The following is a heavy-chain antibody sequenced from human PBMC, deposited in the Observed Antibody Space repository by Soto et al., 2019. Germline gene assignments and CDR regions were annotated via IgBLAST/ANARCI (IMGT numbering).Heavy chain of an antibody. CDR1: GGSISSSSYY. CDR2: IYHSGST. V-gene: IGHV4-39*07. J-gene: IGHJ6*02. CDR3: ARGAAIAVDGVPLGYGMDV. D-gene: IGHD2-21*01. Sequence: SETLSLTCTVSGGSISSSSYYWGWIRQPPGKGLEWIGRIYHSGSTNYNPSLKNRVTISVDTSKNQFSLKLSSVTAADTAVYYCARGAAIAVDGVPLGYGMDVWGQGTTVTVSS.